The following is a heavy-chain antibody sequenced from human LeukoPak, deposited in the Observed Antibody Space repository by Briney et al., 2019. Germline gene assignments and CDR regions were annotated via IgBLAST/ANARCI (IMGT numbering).Heavy chain of an antibody. J-gene: IGHJ4*02. V-gene: IGHV1-18*01. CDR3: ARMVRTTVTTDFDY. Sequence: ASVKVSCKASGYTFTSYDINWVRQATGQGLEWMGWISAYNGNTNYAQKLQGRVTMTTDTSTSTAYMELRSLRSDDTAVYYCARMVRTTVTTDFDYWGQGTLVTVSS. CDR1: GYTFTSYD. D-gene: IGHD4-17*01. CDR2: ISAYNGNT.